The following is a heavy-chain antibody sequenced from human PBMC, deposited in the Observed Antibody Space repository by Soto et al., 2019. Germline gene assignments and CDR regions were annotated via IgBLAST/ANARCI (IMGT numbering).Heavy chain of an antibody. CDR3: ARDRGVGWFGCDY. Sequence: QVQLVQSGAEVKKPGASVKVSCKASGYTFTSYAMHWVRQAPGQRLEWMGWINAGNGNTKYSQKFQGRVTITRDTSASTAYMELSSLRSEDTAVYYCARDRGVGWFGCDYWGQGTLVTVSS. D-gene: IGHD3-10*01. J-gene: IGHJ4*02. CDR1: GYTFTSYA. CDR2: INAGNGNT. V-gene: IGHV1-3*01.